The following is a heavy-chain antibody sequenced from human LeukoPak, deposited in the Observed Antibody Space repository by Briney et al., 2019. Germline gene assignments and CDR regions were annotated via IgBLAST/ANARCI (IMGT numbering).Heavy chain of an antibody. CDR1: GGSFSGYY. CDR3: ARARSPVVPPGSRTSDY. D-gene: IGHD2-2*01. J-gene: IGHJ4*02. Sequence: TSETLSLTCAVYGGSFSGYYWSWIRQAPGKGLEWIGEINHSGSTNYNPSLKSRVTISVDTSKNQFSLKLSSVTAADTAVYYCARARSPVVPPGSRTSDYWGQGTLVTVSS. V-gene: IGHV4-34*01. CDR2: INHSGST.